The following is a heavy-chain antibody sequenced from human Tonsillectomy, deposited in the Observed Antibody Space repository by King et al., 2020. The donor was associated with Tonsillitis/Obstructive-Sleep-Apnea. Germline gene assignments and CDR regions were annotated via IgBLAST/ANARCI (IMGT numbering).Heavy chain of an antibody. CDR1: GFTFGSYA. J-gene: IGHJ3*01. V-gene: IGHV3-64D*06. D-gene: IGHD6-19*01. Sequence: VQLVESGGGLVQPGGSLRLSCSASGFTFGSYAMHWVRQAPGKGLEYVSAISSDGVTPYYADSVKDRFTISRDNSKNTLYLQMSSLRVEDTAVYYCVKPVAGSWFYAFDLWGQGTMVIVSS. CDR3: VKPVAGSWFYAFDL. CDR2: ISSDGVTP.